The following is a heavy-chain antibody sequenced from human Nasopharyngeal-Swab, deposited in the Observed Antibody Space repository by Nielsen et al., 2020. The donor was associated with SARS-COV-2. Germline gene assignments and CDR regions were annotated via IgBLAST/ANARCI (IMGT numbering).Heavy chain of an antibody. Sequence: GGSLRLSCAASGFTFSSYAMSWVRQAPGKGLEWVSSISSSSSYIYYADSVKGRFTISRDNAKNSLYLQMNSLRAEDTAVYYCARDYCSSASSRVPHYYYGMDVWGQGTTVTVSS. D-gene: IGHD2-2*01. J-gene: IGHJ6*02. CDR1: GFTFSSYA. CDR2: ISSSSSYI. CDR3: ARDYCSSASSRVPHYYYGMDV. V-gene: IGHV3-21*01.